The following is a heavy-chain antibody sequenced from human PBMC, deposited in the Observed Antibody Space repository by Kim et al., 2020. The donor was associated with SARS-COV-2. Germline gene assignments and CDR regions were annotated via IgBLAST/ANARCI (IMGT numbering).Heavy chain of an antibody. Sequence: ASVKVSCKASGYTFTSYGISWVRQAPGQGLEWMGWISPYNGNTNYAQKLQGRVTMTTDTSMRTAYMELRSLRSDDTAVYYCARSGDSYGYDAFDIWGQGTMVTVSS. CDR1: GYTFTSYG. D-gene: IGHD5-18*01. CDR3: ARSGDSYGYDAFDI. V-gene: IGHV1-18*01. J-gene: IGHJ3*02. CDR2: ISPYNGNT.